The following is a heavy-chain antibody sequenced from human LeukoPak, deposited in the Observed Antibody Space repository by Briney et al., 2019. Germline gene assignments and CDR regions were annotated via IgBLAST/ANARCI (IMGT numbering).Heavy chain of an antibody. CDR1: GLTFSSHA. Sequence: PGGSLRLSCAASGLTFSSHAMHWVRQAPGKGLEWGAVISYDGNKNYYADSVKGRFTISRDNSKNTLYLQMNSLRAEDTAVYYCASQADSAYGDYNWGQGTLVTVSS. V-gene: IGHV3-30-3*01. CDR3: ASQADSAYGDYN. J-gene: IGHJ4*02. CDR2: ISYDGNKN. D-gene: IGHD4-17*01.